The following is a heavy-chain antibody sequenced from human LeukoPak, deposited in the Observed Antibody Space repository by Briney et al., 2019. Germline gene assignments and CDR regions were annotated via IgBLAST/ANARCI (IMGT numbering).Heavy chain of an antibody. Sequence: GGSLRLSCAASGFTFSTYAMHWVRQAPGKGLEWVAVIPYDGSNKYYADSVKGRFTISRENSKNRLYLQMNSLRAEDTAVYYCASNYYVTKAAFDIWGQGTMVTVSS. V-gene: IGHV3-30*04. CDR3: ASNYYVTKAAFDI. CDR1: GFTFSTYA. CDR2: IPYDGSNK. D-gene: IGHD3-10*02. J-gene: IGHJ3*02.